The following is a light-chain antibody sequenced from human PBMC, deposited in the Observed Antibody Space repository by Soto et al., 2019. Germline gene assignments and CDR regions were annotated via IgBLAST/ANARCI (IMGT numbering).Light chain of an antibody. CDR3: AVHGGKTPSV. V-gene: IGLV2-8*01. J-gene: IGLJ1*01. CDR1: TSDIGGYNY. Sequence: QSALTQPPSASGSPGQSVAISCTGTTSDIGGYNYVSWYQQHPGKAPKLMIYEVNKRPSGVPDRFSGSKSGNTASLTVSGLSAVGVGEFFSAVHGGKTPSVFAAVTQLSLL. CDR2: EVN.